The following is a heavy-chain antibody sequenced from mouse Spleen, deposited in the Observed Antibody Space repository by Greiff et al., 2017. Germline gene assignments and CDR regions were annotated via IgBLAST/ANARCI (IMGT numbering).Heavy chain of an antibody. CDR2: ISTYYGDA. D-gene: IGHD2-14*01. CDR3: ARSFYRYDWYFDV. CDR1: GYTFTDYA. J-gene: IGHJ1*01. V-gene: IGHV1S137*01. Sequence: VQLQQSGAELVRPGVSVKISCKGSGYTFTDYAMHWVKQSHAKSLEWIGVISTYYGDASYNQKFKGKATMNVDKSSNTAYMQLSSLTSEDSAVYYCARSFYRYDWYFDVWGAGTTVTVSS.